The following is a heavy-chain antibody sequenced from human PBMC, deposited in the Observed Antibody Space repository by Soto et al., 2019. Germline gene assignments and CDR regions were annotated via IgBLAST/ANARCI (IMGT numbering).Heavy chain of an antibody. Sequence: SETLSLTCAVYGGFLSESYWTWIRQPPGKGLEWIGEINHVGGTNYNPSLKSRVTMSVDTSQNQFSLRLVSVTAADTAMYFCVRIRYQLPSSVLWLDPWGQGTPVTV. J-gene: IGHJ5*02. CDR2: INHVGGT. CDR1: GGFLSESY. V-gene: IGHV4-34*01. D-gene: IGHD3-16*01. CDR3: VRIRYQLPSSVLWLDP.